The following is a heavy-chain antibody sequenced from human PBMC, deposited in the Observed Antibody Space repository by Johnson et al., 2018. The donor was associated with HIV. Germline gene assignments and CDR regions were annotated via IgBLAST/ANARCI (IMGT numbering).Heavy chain of an antibody. D-gene: IGHD6-19*01. Sequence: QVQLLESGGGVVQPGRSLRLSCAASGFTFSSYAMHWVRQAPGKGLAWVAVISYDGSNKYYAASVQGRITISRDNSKNNLYLHMNSLTADDTAVYYCASPRWLVPHDAFDIWGQGTMVTVSS. J-gene: IGHJ3*02. CDR3: ASPRWLVPHDAFDI. V-gene: IGHV3-30*04. CDR2: ISYDGSNK. CDR1: GFTFSSYA.